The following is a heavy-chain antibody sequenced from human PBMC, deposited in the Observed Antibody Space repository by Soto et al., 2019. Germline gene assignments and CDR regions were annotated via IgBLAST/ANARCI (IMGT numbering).Heavy chain of an antibody. V-gene: IGHV1-18*01. D-gene: IGHD4-17*01. J-gene: IGHJ3*02. Sequence: QVQLVQSGAEVKKPGASVKVSCKASGYTFTSYGISWVRQAPGQGLEWMGWISAYNGNTNYAQKLQGRVTMTTDTYTRTAYMELRSLRSDDTAVYYCARDLPDSGDYGVGLAFDIWGQGTMVTVSS. CDR3: ARDLPDSGDYGVGLAFDI. CDR2: ISAYNGNT. CDR1: GYTFTSYG.